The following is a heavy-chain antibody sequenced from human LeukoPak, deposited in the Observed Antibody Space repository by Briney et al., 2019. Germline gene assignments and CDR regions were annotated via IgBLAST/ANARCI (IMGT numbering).Heavy chain of an antibody. J-gene: IGHJ3*02. Sequence: SETLSLTCAVYGGSFSGYYWSWIRQPPGKGLEWIGEINHSGSTNYNPSLKSRVTISVDTSKNQFSLKLSSVTAADTAVYYCARVYSSGEMATTDAFDIWGQGTMVTVSS. CDR1: GGSFSGYY. CDR2: INHSGST. V-gene: IGHV4-34*01. D-gene: IGHD5-24*01. CDR3: ARVYSSGEMATTDAFDI.